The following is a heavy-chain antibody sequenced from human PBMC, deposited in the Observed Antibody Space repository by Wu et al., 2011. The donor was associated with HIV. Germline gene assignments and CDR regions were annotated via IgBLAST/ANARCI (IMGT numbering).Heavy chain of an antibody. D-gene: IGHD6-13*01. J-gene: IGHJ4*02. CDR3: AMGPQPTSSWYLNAFDY. Sequence: QVQLVQSGAEVKKPGASVKVSCKASGYTFTSYDINWVRQATGQGLEWMGWMNPNSGNTGYAHKFKGRVTITRDISISTAYMELSSLRSEDTVVYYCAMGPQPTSSWYLNAFDYWAREPWSPSPQ. V-gene: IGHV1-8*01. CDR2: MNPNSGNT. CDR1: GYTFTSYD.